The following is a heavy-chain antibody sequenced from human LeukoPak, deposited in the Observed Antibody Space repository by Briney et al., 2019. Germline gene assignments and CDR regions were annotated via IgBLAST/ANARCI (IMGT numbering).Heavy chain of an antibody. J-gene: IGHJ4*02. D-gene: IGHD5-18*01. V-gene: IGHV3-21*01. CDR1: GFTFSSYS. Sequence: GGSLGLSCAASGFTFSSYSMNWVRQAPGKGLEWVSSISSSSSYIYYADSVKGRFTISRDNAKNSLYLQMNSLRAEDTAVYYCARDSGYSYGYCGDYWGQGTLVTVSS. CDR3: ARDSGYSYGYCGDY. CDR2: ISSSSSYI.